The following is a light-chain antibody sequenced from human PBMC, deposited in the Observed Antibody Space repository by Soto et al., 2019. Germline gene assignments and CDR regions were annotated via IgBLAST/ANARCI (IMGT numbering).Light chain of an antibody. V-gene: IGKV3-20*01. Sequence: EIELTQSPGTLSSSVGERATLTCRASQSVTSYYLAWYQQTASQAPRLLYSAASRRGEGPPGWFGSRGSAEFFPLTISRQAHDVSTVYCYHLSAHAITFGQGTRLEIK. J-gene: IGKJ5*01. CDR2: AAS. CDR1: QSVTSYY. CDR3: HLSAHAIT.